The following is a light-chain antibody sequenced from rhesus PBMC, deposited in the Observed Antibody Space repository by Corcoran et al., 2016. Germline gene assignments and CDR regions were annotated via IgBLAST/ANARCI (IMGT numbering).Light chain of an antibody. V-gene: IGKV3-17*03. CDR3: QQGSRMPYT. Sequence: EIVLTQSPTSMSVSHGERVTTYCTASPSVSTSHLHWYQPKPGFPPKLLVYSISSLASGVPARFSGNGSGTSYTLTSGNMEAGDAANYYCQQGSRMPYTFGQGTKVEIK. CDR2: SIS. J-gene: IGKJ2*01. CDR1: PSVSTS.